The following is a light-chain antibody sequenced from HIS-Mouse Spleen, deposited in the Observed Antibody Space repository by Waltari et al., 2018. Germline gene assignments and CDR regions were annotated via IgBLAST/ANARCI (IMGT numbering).Light chain of an antibody. CDR2: DTS. CDR1: PGAVPSAPY. V-gene: IGLV7-46*01. Sequence: QAVVNQEHSLTVSPGGTVTLPCGSRPGAVPSAPYPYWFQQKPGQAPRTLIYDTSNKHSWTPARFSGSLLGGKAALTLSGAQPEDEAEYYCLLSYSGARVFGGGTKLTVL. J-gene: IGLJ2*01. CDR3: LLSYSGARV.